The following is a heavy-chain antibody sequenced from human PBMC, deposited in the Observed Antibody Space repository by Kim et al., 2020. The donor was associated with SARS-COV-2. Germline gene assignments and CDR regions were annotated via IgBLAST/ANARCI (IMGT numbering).Heavy chain of an antibody. V-gene: IGHV1-69*04. CDR3: ARSITVDRGVIKAGYGMDV. D-gene: IGHD3-10*01. CDR2: INPILGIA. J-gene: IGHJ6*04. CDR1: GCTFSSYA. Sequence: SVKVSCKASGCTFSSYAISWVRQAPGQGLEWMGRINPILGIANYAQKFQGRVTITTDTSTSTAYMELSSLRSEDTAVYYCARSITVDRGVIKAGYGMDVGGEGTAVTVST.